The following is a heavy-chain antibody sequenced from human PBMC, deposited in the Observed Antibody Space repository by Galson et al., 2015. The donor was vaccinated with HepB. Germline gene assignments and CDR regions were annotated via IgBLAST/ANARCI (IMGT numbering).Heavy chain of an antibody. J-gene: IGHJ4*02. CDR3: ARESLGSRFMKWLLDPYYSDY. CDR1: GDSVSSNRAA. CDR2: TYYRSKWYN. Sequence: CAISGDSVSSNRAAWNWIRQSPSRGLEWLGRTYYRSKWYNDYAVSVKSRITINPDTSKNQFSLQLNSVTPEDTAAYYCARESLGSRFMKWLLDPYYSDYSRPGTLVSVSS. V-gene: IGHV6-1*01. D-gene: IGHD3-3*01.